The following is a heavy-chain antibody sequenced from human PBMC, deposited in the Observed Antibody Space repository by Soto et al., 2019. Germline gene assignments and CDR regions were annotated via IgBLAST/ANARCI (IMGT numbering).Heavy chain of an antibody. CDR3: ARRYGYYFDY. Sequence: PSETLSLTCTVSGGSISSYYWSWIRQPPEKGLEWIGYIYYSRSTNYNPYLKSRVTISVDTSKNQFSLKLSFVIAADTAVYYCARRYGYYFDYWGQGTLVTVSS. CDR2: IYYSRST. D-gene: IGHD4-17*01. CDR1: GGSISSYY. J-gene: IGHJ4*02. V-gene: IGHV4-59*08.